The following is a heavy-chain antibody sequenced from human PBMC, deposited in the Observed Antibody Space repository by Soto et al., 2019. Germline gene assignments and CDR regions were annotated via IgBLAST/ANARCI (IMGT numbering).Heavy chain of an antibody. CDR3: ARGGSSSWYGNPPPYYYGMDV. V-gene: IGHV4-59*01. D-gene: IGHD6-13*01. J-gene: IGHJ6*02. CDR1: GGSISSYY. Sequence: LETLSLTCTVSGGSISSYYWSWIRQPPGKGLEWIGYIYYSGSTNYNPSLKSRVTISVDTSKNQFSLKLSSVTAADTAVYYCARGGSSSWYGNPPPYYYGMDVWGQGTTVTVSS. CDR2: IYYSGST.